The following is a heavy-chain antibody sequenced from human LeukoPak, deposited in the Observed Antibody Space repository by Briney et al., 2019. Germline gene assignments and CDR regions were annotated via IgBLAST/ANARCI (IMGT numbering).Heavy chain of an antibody. J-gene: IGHJ3*02. CDR1: GFTFSSYA. CDR3: AKLPGVTMIVGLDAFDI. D-gene: IGHD3-22*01. V-gene: IGHV3-23*01. Sequence: GGSLRLSCAASGFTFSSYAMSWVRQAPGKGLEWVSAISGSGGSTYYADSVKGRFTISRDNSKNTLYLQMNSLRAEDTAVYYCAKLPGVTMIVGLDAFDIWGQGTMVTVSS. CDR2: ISGSGGST.